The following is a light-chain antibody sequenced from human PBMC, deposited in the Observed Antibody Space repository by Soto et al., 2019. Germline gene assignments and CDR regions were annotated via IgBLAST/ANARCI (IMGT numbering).Light chain of an antibody. Sequence: QSALTQPASVSGSPGQSITFSCTGTSSDVGSSNLVSWYQQHPGKAPKLLIYEVSKRPSGVSNRFSGSKSGNTASLTISGRQAEDEADYYCCSYAGSSTHVFGTGTKLTVL. J-gene: IGLJ1*01. CDR1: SSDVGSSNL. CDR3: CSYAGSSTHV. V-gene: IGLV2-23*02. CDR2: EVS.